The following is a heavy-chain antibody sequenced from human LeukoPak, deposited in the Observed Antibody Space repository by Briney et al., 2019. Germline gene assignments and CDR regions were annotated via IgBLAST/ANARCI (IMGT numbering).Heavy chain of an antibody. D-gene: IGHD4-17*01. V-gene: IGHV4-39*01. CDR1: GGSISISSYY. CDR3: AREAGSVTTYSYYYYYGMDV. Sequence: TSETPSLTCTVTGGSISISSYYWGWILPPPGKCLVWLGSIYYSGSTYYNPSLKSRVTISVDTSKNQFSLKLSSVTAADTAVYYCAREAGSVTTYSYYYYYGMDVWGQGTTVTVSS. J-gene: IGHJ6*02. CDR2: IYYSGST.